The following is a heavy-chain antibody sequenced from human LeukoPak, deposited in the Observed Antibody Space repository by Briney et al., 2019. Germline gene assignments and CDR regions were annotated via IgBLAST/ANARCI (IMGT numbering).Heavy chain of an antibody. Sequence: SVKVSCKASGGTFSSYAISWVRQAPGQGLEWMGGIIPIFGTANYAQKFQGRVTITADESTSTAYMELSSLRSEDTAVYYCASGRKYCGGDCVGMDVWGQGTTVTVSS. J-gene: IGHJ6*02. D-gene: IGHD2-21*02. CDR3: ASGRKYCGGDCVGMDV. V-gene: IGHV1-69*13. CDR1: GGTFSSYA. CDR2: IIPIFGTA.